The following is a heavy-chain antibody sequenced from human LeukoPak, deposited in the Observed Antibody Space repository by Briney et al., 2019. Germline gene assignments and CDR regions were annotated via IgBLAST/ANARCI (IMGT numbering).Heavy chain of an antibody. CDR3: ASNYGSRHDAFDI. CDR1: GGSISSSSYY. J-gene: IGHJ3*02. D-gene: IGHD3-22*01. Sequence: SETLSLTCTVSGGSISSSSYYWGWIRQPPGKGLEWIGSIYYSGSTYYNPSLKSRVTISVDTSKNQFSLKLSSVTAADTAVYYCASNYGSRHDAFDIWGQGTMVTVSS. CDR2: IYYSGST. V-gene: IGHV4-39*01.